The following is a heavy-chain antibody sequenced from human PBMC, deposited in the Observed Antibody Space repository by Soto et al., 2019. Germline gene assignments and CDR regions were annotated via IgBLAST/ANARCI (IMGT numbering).Heavy chain of an antibody. D-gene: IGHD6-6*01. CDR3: ARAQSIAARYYYYYCGMDV. Sequence: QVQLVQSGAEVKKPGSSVKVSCKASGGTFSSYAISWVRQAPGQGLEWMGGIIPIFGTANYAQKFQGRVTITADEATSTAYMELSSLRSEDTAVYYCARAQSIAARYYYYYCGMDVWGQGTTVTVSS. J-gene: IGHJ6*02. CDR2: IIPIFGTA. CDR1: GGTFSSYA. V-gene: IGHV1-69*01.